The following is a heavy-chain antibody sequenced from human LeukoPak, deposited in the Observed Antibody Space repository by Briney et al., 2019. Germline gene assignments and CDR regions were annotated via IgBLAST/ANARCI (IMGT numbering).Heavy chain of an antibody. V-gene: IGHV4-4*07. CDR3: ARSGSSSSWYVIDY. CDR1: GDSISSYY. CDR2: IYTSGST. J-gene: IGHJ4*02. Sequence: SETLSLTCTVSGDSISSYYWSWIRQPAGKGLEWIGHIYTSGSTNYNPSLKSRVTMSVDTSKNQFSLKLSSVTAADTAVYYCARSGSSSSWYVIDYWGQGTLVTVSS. D-gene: IGHD6-13*01.